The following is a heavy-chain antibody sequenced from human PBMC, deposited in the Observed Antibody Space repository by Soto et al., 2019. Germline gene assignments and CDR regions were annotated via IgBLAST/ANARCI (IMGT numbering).Heavy chain of an antibody. Sequence: EVQLVESGEGLVQPGGSLRLSCVVSGLTFRSYWMSWVRQAPGKGLEWVANINQDGSESYYVDSVKGRFTISRDNAKNSLYLQMTSLRAEDTAVYYCARPARECSSPGCANWGQGTLVTVSS. V-gene: IGHV3-7*01. CDR2: INQDGSES. CDR1: GLTFRSYW. J-gene: IGHJ4*02. D-gene: IGHD2-2*01. CDR3: ARPARECSSPGCAN.